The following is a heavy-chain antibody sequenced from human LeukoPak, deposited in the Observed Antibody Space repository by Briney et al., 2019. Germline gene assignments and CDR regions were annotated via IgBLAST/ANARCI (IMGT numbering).Heavy chain of an antibody. CDR1: EHTFTNYA. Sequence: GASVKVSCKASEHTFTNYAVNWLRQAPGQRLEWMGWINAGNGDTKFSQNYQARVTITRDASASTAYMELSSLTSEDTAVYFCARGLWSAHRREYYFDSWGQGTLVTVSS. CDR2: INAGNGDT. V-gene: IGHV1-3*01. J-gene: IGHJ4*02. CDR3: ARGLWSAHRREYYFDS. D-gene: IGHD3-3*01.